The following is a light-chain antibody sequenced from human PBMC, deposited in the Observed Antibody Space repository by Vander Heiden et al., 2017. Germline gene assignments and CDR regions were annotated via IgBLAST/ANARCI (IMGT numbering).Light chain of an antibody. V-gene: IGKV2-28*01. CDR3: MQALQTQLT. Sequence: DIVMTQSPLSLPVTPGEPASIYCRSSQSLLHSNGYNDLDGYLQKPGQAPKLLIYVGSNRASGVPDRFSGSGSGTDFTLKISRVEAEDVGVYYCMQALQTQLTFGGGTKVEIK. CDR2: VGS. CDR1: QSLLHSNGYND. J-gene: IGKJ4*01.